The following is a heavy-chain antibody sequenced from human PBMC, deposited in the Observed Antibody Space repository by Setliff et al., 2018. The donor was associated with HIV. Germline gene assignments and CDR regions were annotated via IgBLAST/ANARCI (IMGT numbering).Heavy chain of an antibody. CDR3: TRGPWSKVVTTDTFDI. Sequence: ASVKVSCKASGYSFTSHGLHWVRQAPGQGLEWVGWISPYNGITNYAQNLQGRVTIITDTSTSTAYMELRSLRSDDAAVYYCTRGPWSKVVTTDTFDIWGQGTMVTVSS. V-gene: IGHV1-18*01. J-gene: IGHJ3*02. D-gene: IGHD1-26*01. CDR1: GYSFTSHG. CDR2: ISPYNGIT.